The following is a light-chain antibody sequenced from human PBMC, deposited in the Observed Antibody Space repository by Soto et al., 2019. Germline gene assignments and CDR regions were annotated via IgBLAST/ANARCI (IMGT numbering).Light chain of an antibody. J-gene: IGLJ1*01. CDR2: EVS. CDR3: SSYTSSISYV. CDR1: SSDIGSYNH. Sequence: QSALAQPASVSGSPGQSITISCIGTSSDIGSYNHVAWYQQFPGKSPKLTIYEVSSRPSGVSSRFSGSKSGNTASLTISGLQAEDEADYYCSSYTSSISYVFGTGTKVTVL. V-gene: IGLV2-14*01.